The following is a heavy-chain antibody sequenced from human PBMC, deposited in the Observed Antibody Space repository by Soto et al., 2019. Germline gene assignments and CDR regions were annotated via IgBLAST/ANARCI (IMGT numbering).Heavy chain of an antibody. V-gene: IGHV1-69*01. D-gene: IGHD2-15*01. J-gene: IGHJ4*02. Sequence: QVQLVQSGAEVKKPGSSVKVSCTASGGTFSDYAFSWVRQAPGQGLEWMGGIIPMLSSSSFAQKFQGRLTITADDSTSTAYMSLSSLGSADTAMYYCAKDIVFQQHLFVFDLWGPGTLVTVSS. CDR2: IIPMLSSS. CDR3: AKDIVFQQHLFVFDL. CDR1: GGTFSDYA.